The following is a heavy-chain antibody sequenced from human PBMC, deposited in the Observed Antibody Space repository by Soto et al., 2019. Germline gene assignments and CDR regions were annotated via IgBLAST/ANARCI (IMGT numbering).Heavy chain of an antibody. D-gene: IGHD3-16*01. CDR3: AGRRGGGE. Sequence: EVQLVESGGGLVQPGGSLRLSCAASGFTFSAHTMNWVRQAPGKGLEWISYISSESETIYYADSVKGRFTISRDNAKNSLFLKMNSRGAEEPVVYYCAGRRGGGEWGQGTLVTVSS. CDR1: GFTFSAHT. J-gene: IGHJ4*02. CDR2: ISSESETI. V-gene: IGHV3-48*01.